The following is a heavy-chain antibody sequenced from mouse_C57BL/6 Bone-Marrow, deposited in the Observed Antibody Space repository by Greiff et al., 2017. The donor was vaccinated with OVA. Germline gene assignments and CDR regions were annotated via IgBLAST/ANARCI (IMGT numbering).Heavy chain of an antibody. J-gene: IGHJ4*01. Sequence: QVQLQQPGAELVMPGASVKLSCKASGYTFTSYWMHWVKQRPGQGLEWIGEIDPSDSYTNYNQKFKGKSTLTVDKSSSTAYMQLSSLTSEDSAVYYCARRRSYDYRYAMDYWGQGTSVTVSS. CDR2: IDPSDSYT. CDR1: GYTFTSYW. CDR3: ARRRSYDYRYAMDY. D-gene: IGHD2-4*01. V-gene: IGHV1-69*01.